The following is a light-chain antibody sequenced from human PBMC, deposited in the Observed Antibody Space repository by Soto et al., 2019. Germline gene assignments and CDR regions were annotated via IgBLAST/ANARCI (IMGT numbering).Light chain of an antibody. CDR3: QQRSNWPPFT. CDR2: DAS. Sequence: EIVLTQSPATLSLSPGERATLSCRASQSVSNYLAWYQQKPGQAPRLLIYDASNRATGIPARFSGSGSGTDFTLTISSLEPDDFAVYYWQQRSNWPPFTFGGGTRVEIK. V-gene: IGKV3-11*01. CDR1: QSVSNY. J-gene: IGKJ4*01.